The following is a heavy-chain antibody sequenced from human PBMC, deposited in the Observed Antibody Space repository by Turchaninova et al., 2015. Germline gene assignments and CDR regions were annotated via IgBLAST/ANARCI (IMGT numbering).Heavy chain of an antibody. CDR3: ARGLGYSSGWYRGMGY. D-gene: IGHD6-19*01. J-gene: IGHJ4*02. CDR1: GGSFSGYS. V-gene: IGHV4-34*01. CDR2: INHSGST. Sequence: QVQLQQWGAGLLKPSETLSLTCAVSGGSFSGYSWSWTRQPPGKGVGWIGEINHSGSTNYNPSLKSRVTISVDTSKNQFSLKLSSVTAADTAVYYCARGLGYSSGWYRGMGYWGQGTLVTVSS.